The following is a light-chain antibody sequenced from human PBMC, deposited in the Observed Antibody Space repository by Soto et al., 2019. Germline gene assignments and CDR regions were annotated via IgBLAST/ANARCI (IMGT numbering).Light chain of an antibody. CDR2: GAF. Sequence: ETVLTQSPGTLSLSPGHRATLSCRASQSVRSSYLAWYQQKPGQAPRLLIYGAFRRATGIPDRFSGSGSGTAFTLTISRLEPEDFAVYYCQQYGTSFTFGPGTKVDFK. CDR1: QSVRSSY. V-gene: IGKV3-20*01. CDR3: QQYGTSFT. J-gene: IGKJ3*01.